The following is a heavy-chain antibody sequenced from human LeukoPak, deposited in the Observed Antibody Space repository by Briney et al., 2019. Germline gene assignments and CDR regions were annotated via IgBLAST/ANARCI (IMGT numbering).Heavy chain of an antibody. J-gene: IGHJ6*04. CDR2: IKQDGSEK. Sequence: GGALRLSCAAPGFTFSSYWMSWVRQAPGKGLEWVANIKQDGSEKYYVDSVKGRFTISRDNAKNSLYLLMNSLRAEDTAVYYCAELGITMIGGVWGKGTTVTISS. D-gene: IGHD3-10*02. V-gene: IGHV3-7*01. CDR3: AELGITMIGGV. CDR1: GFTFSSYW.